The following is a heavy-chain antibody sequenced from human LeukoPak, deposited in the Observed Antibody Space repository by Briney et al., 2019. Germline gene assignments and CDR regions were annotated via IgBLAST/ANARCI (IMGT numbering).Heavy chain of an antibody. D-gene: IGHD2-21*02. Sequence: GSLRLFCAASGFTVSSNYMSWVRQAPGKGLEWVSVIYSGGSTYYADSVKGRFTISRDNSKNTLYLQMNSLRAEDTAVYYCARVDAYCGGDCRDYWGQGTLVTVSS. CDR1: GFTVSSNY. V-gene: IGHV3-66*02. J-gene: IGHJ4*02. CDR2: IYSGGST. CDR3: ARVDAYCGGDCRDY.